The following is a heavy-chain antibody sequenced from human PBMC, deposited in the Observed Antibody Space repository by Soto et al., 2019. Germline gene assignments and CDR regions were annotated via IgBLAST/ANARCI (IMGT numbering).Heavy chain of an antibody. CDR2: ISGSGGST. CDR3: AKAQAVDYDFWSGYYYYYYYYMDV. Sequence: ISSASSGDTLSIYAMSWVRQATGKGLEWVSAISGSGGSTYYADSVKGRFTISRDNSKNTLYLQMNSLRAEDTAVYYCAKAQAVDYDFWSGYYYYYYYYMDVWGKGTTVTVS. CDR1: GDTLSIYA. J-gene: IGHJ6*03. D-gene: IGHD3-3*01. V-gene: IGHV3-23*01.